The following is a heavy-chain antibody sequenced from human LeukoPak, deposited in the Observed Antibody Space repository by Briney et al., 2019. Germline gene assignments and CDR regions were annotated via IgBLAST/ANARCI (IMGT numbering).Heavy chain of an antibody. J-gene: IGHJ5*01. D-gene: IGHD3-10*01. V-gene: IGHV3-7*01. Sequence: GRSLRLSCVASGFTFKTYHMNWVRQAPGKGLEWVANIKQDGSEKYYVDSVKGRFTISRDNAKNSLYLQMNSLRAEDTAVYYCAKEGAYPIITYDSWGQGTLVTVSS. CDR2: IKQDGSEK. CDR1: GFTFKTYH. CDR3: AKEGAYPIITYDS.